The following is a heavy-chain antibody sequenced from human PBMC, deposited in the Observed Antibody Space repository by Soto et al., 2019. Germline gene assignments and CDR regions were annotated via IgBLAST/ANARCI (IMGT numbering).Heavy chain of an antibody. CDR2: IIPIFGTA. CDR3: AAGRLQLSSFDY. V-gene: IGHV1-69*13. Sequence: SMKVSCKASGGTFSSYAISWVQQAPGQGLEWMGGIIPIFGTANYAQKFQGRVTITADESTSTAYMELSSLRSEDTAVYYCAAGRLQLSSFDYWGQGXLVTVYS. J-gene: IGHJ4*02. D-gene: IGHD5-12*01. CDR1: GGTFSSYA.